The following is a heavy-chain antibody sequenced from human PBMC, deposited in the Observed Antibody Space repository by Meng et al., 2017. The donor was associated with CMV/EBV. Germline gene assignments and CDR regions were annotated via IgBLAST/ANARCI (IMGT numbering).Heavy chain of an antibody. CDR3: AREGPTGAFDI. V-gene: IGHV3-48*04. J-gene: IGHJ3*02. Sequence: GGSLRLSCAASRFTFSSYSMNWVRQAPGKGLEWVSYISSSSSTIYYADSVKGRFTISRDNAKNSLYLQMNSLRAEDTAVYYCAREGPTGAFDIWGQGTMVTVSS. D-gene: IGHD4-11*01. CDR2: ISSSSSTI. CDR1: RFTFSSYS.